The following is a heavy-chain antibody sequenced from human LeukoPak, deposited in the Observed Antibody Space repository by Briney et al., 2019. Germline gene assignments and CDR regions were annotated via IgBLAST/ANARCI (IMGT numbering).Heavy chain of an antibody. D-gene: IGHD1-26*01. CDR3: AKALGGATIAFDI. CDR1: GFTFSSYG. V-gene: IGHV3-23*01. Sequence: GGSLRLSRAASGFTFSSYGMSWVRQAPGKGLEWVSAISGSGGSTYYADSVKGRFTISRDNSKNTLYLQMNSLRAEDTAVYYCAKALGGATIAFDIWGQGTMVTVSS. CDR2: ISGSGGST. J-gene: IGHJ3*02.